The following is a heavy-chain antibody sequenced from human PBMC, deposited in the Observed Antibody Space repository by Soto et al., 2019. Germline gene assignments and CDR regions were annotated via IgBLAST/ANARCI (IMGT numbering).Heavy chain of an antibody. Sequence: KTSETLSLTCTVSGGSVSSGSYYWSWIRQPPGKGLEWIGYIYYSGSTNYNPSLKSRVTISVDTSKNQFSLKLSSVTAADTAVYYCAREKKKYYFDYWGQGTLVTVSS. CDR2: IYYSGST. V-gene: IGHV4-61*01. J-gene: IGHJ4*02. CDR1: GGSVSSGSYY. CDR3: AREKKKYYFDY.